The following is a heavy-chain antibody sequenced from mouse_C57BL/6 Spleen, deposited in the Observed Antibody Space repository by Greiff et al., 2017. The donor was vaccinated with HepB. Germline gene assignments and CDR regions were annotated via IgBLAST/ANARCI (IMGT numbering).Heavy chain of an antibody. J-gene: IGHJ1*03. V-gene: IGHV5-4*01. CDR1: GFTFSSYA. CDR3: ARDLITTGYFDV. D-gene: IGHD1-1*01. CDR2: ISDGGSYT. Sequence: EVQGVESGGGLVKPGGSLKLSCAASGFTFSSYAMSWVRQTPEKRLEWVATISDGGSYTYYPDNVKGRFTISRDNAKNNLYLQMSHLKSEDTAMYYCARDLITTGYFDVWGTGTTVTVSS.